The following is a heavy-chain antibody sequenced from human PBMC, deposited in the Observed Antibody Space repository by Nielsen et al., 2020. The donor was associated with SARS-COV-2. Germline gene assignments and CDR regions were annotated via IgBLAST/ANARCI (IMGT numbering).Heavy chain of an antibody. D-gene: IGHD3-22*01. J-gene: IGHJ3*02. CDR2: IYSGGST. Sequence: GESLKISCAASGFTVSSNYMSWVRQAPGKGLEWVSVIYSGGSTYYADSVKGRFTISRHNSKNTLYLQMNSLRAEDTAVYYCARVGLDSSGYPAAFDIWGQGTMVTVSS. V-gene: IGHV3-53*04. CDR1: GFTVSSNY. CDR3: ARVGLDSSGYPAAFDI.